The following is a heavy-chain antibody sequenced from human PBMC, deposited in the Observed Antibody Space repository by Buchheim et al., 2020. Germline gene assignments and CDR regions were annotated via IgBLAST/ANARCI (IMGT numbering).Heavy chain of an antibody. CDR1: GFTFSDYW. CDR2: IRQDGSEK. Sequence: VQLVESGGALVQPGGSLRLSCTASGFTFSDYWMNWVRQAPGKGLEWVANIRQDGSEKFYVDSVKGRFTISRDNAKNSLYLQMNSLRAEDTAVYYCARGGSSPVVWGQGTL. D-gene: IGHD6-6*01. J-gene: IGHJ4*02. V-gene: IGHV3-7*01. CDR3: ARGGSSPVV.